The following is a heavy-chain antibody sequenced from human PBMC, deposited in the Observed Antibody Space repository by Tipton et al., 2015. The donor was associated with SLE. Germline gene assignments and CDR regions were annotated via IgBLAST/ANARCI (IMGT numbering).Heavy chain of an antibody. J-gene: IGHJ3*02. CDR1: GGSISSYY. CDR3: ARGAKGAFDI. V-gene: IGHV4-34*01. Sequence: TLSLTCTVSGGSISSYYWSWIRQPPGKGLEWIGEINHSKSTNYNPSLKSRVTISVDTSKNQFSLKLSSVTAADTAVYYCARGAKGAFDIWGQGTMVTVSS. CDR2: INHSKST.